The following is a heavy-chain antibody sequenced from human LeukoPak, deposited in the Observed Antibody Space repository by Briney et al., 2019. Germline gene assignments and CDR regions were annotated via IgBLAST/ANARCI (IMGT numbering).Heavy chain of an antibody. V-gene: IGHV1-46*01. D-gene: IGHD4-23*01. J-gene: IGHJ5*02. CDR3: ARSQGGNTLWFDP. CDR2: INTSGGST. CDR1: GYTFTSYY. Sequence: ASVKVSCKASGYTFTSYYMHWVRQAPGQGLEWMGIINTSGGSTTYAQKFQGRVSMARDTSTSTVYLEVSSLRSEDTAVYYCARSQGGNTLWFDPWGQGTLVTVSS.